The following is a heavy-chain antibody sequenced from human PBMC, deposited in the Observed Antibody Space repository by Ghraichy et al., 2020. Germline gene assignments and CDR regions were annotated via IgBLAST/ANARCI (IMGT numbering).Heavy chain of an antibody. CDR3: ASLITRGERGGWPNPVDY. D-gene: IGHD6-19*01. Sequence: SETLSLTCAVYGGSFSGYYWSWIRQPPGKGLEWIGEINHSGSTNYNPSLKSRVTISVDTSKNQFSLKLSSVTAADTAVYYCASLITRGERGGWPNPVDYWGQGTLVTVSS. V-gene: IGHV4-34*01. CDR1: GGSFSGYY. CDR2: INHSGST. J-gene: IGHJ4*02.